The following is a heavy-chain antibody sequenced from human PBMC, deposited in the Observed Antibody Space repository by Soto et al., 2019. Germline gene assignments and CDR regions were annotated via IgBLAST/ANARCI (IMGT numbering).Heavy chain of an antibody. J-gene: IGHJ6*03. Sequence: PGGSLRLSCVDSTFTFSSNRMSWVRQAPGKGLEWVSYISSSGSTIYYADSVKGRFTISRDNAKNSLYLQMNSLRAEDTAVYYCARGGAASYYYYYYMDVWGKGTTVTVSS. V-gene: IGHV3-48*04. CDR1: TFTFSSNR. CDR3: ARGGAASYYYYYYMDV. D-gene: IGHD6-13*01. CDR2: ISSSGSTI.